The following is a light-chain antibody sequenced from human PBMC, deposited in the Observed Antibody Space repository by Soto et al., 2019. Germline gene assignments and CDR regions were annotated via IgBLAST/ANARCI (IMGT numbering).Light chain of an antibody. J-gene: IGKJ1*01. CDR2: AAS. V-gene: IGKV3-15*01. Sequence: EIVMTQSPATLSVSPGERVTLSCRASQSIGNNLAWSQHKPGQAPRLLIYAASTRATGVPAKFSGSGSGTEFTLTISSLQSEDFAVYYCQHYQNWPLTFGQGTKVEI. CDR1: QSIGNN. CDR3: QHYQNWPLT.